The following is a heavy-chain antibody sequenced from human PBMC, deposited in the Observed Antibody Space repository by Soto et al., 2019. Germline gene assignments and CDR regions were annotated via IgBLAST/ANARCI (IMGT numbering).Heavy chain of an antibody. D-gene: IGHD6-6*01. V-gene: IGHV4-34*01. Sequence: SETLSLTCAVYGGSFSGYYWSWIRQPPGKGLEWIGEINHSGSTNYNPSLKSRVAISVDTSKNQFSLKLSSVTAADTAVYYCARGISSSSLSRFDPWGQGTLVTVSS. CDR1: GGSFSGYY. CDR2: INHSGST. J-gene: IGHJ5*02. CDR3: ARGISSSSLSRFDP.